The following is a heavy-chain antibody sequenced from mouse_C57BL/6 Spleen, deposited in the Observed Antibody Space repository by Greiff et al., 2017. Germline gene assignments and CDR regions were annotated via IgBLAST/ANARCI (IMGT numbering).Heavy chain of an antibody. CDR2: ISDGGSYT. CDR1: GFTFSSYA. D-gene: IGHD1-1*01. V-gene: IGHV5-4*01. CDR3: ARGYYGSSWYFDV. J-gene: IGHJ1*03. Sequence: VQLKESGGGLVKPGGSLKLSCAASGFTFSSYAMSWVRQTPEKRLEWVATISDGGSYTYYPDNVKGRFTISRDNAKNNLYLQMSHLKSEDTAMYYCARGYYGSSWYFDVWGTGTTVTVSS.